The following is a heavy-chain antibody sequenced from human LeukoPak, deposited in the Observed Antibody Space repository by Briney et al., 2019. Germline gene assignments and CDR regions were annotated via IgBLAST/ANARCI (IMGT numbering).Heavy chain of an antibody. CDR2: MSGSLGST. Sequence: PGRSLRLSCAASGFTFSSYAMSRVRQAPGKPPQWVSAMSGSLGSTYSADSVQGRFTISRDNSNNTLYLQMNSLRAEDTAVFFFKQKTAYDILTGYYAGPHFDYWGQGTLVTVSS. V-gene: IGHV3-23*01. CDR1: GFTFSSYA. J-gene: IGHJ4*02. CDR3: KQKTAYDILTGYYAGPHFDY. D-gene: IGHD3-9*01.